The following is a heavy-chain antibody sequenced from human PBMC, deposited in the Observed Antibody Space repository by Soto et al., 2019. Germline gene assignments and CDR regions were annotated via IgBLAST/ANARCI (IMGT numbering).Heavy chain of an antibody. J-gene: IGHJ2*01. Sequence: QVTLKESGPVLVKPTETLTLTCTVSGFSLSNARMGVSWIRQPPGKALEWLAHIFSNDEKSYSTSLKSRLTISKDTSKSQVVLTMTNMDPVDTATYYCARITYYYDSSRGFLIQDDWYFDLWGRGTLVTVSS. CDR1: GFSLSNARMG. CDR3: ARITYYYDSSRGFLIQDDWYFDL. V-gene: IGHV2-26*01. D-gene: IGHD3-22*01. CDR2: IFSNDEK.